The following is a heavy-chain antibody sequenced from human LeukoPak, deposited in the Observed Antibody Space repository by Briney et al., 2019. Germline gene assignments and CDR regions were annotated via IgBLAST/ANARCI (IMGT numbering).Heavy chain of an antibody. D-gene: IGHD6-19*01. CDR1: GGSISSYY. CDR2: IYYSGST. CDR3: ATAIRGSSGWYLDY. V-gene: IGHV4-59*01. J-gene: IGHJ4*02. Sequence: SETLSLTCTVSGGSISSYYWSWIRQPPGKGLEWIGYIYYSGSTNYNPSLKSRVTISVDTSKNQFSLKLSSVTATDTAVYYCATAIRGSSGWYLDYWGQGTLVTVSS.